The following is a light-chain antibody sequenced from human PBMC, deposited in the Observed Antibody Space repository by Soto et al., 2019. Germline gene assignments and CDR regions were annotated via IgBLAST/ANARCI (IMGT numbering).Light chain of an antibody. CDR3: QQRYSTPYT. Sequence: DIQMTQSPSSLSASVGDRVTITCRASQSISSYLNWYQQKPGKAPKLLIYAASSLQSGVPSRFSGSESWTDFTLTISSLQPEDFATYYCQQRYSTPYTFGQGTKLEIK. CDR2: AAS. J-gene: IGKJ2*01. CDR1: QSISSY. V-gene: IGKV1-39*01.